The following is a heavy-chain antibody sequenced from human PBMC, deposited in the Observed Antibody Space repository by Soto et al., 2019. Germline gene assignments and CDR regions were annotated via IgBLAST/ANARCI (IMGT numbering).Heavy chain of an antibody. CDR1: GGSFSGYY. CDR2: INHSGST. J-gene: IGHJ4*02. Sequence: SETLSLTCAVYGGSFSGYYWSWIRQPPGKGLEWMGEINHSGSTNYNPSLRRRVTIAVDTSKNQLSLRLSDVTGADTAVYYCARGLLIAVVPAATHFDYCGQGTLVTVS. D-gene: IGHD2-2*01. V-gene: IGHV4-34*01. CDR3: ARGLLIAVVPAATHFDY.